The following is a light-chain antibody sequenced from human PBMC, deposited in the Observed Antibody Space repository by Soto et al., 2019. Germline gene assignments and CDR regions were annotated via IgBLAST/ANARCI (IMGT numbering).Light chain of an antibody. CDR2: GAS. V-gene: IGKV3-15*01. CDR3: QQYNNWAWT. J-gene: IGKJ1*01. Sequence: EIVMTQSPATLSVSPGERATLSCRASQSVSSNLAWYQQKPGQAPRLLIYGASTRATGIPARFSGSWSGTEFTLTISRLQSEDFAVYYCQQYNNWAWTFGQGTKVEIK. CDR1: QSVSSN.